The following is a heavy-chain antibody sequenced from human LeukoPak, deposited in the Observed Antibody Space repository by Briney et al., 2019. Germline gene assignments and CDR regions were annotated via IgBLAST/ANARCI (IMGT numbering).Heavy chain of an antibody. Sequence: GGSLRLSCVASRITFSSYSMNWVRQAPGKGLEWVSYISSFSGTISYADSVKGRFTISRDNAKNSLYLQMNSLRAEDTAVYYCARDQGGVGYWGQGTLVTVSS. V-gene: IGHV3-48*01. CDR1: RITFSSYS. D-gene: IGHD3-16*01. CDR3: ARDQGGVGY. J-gene: IGHJ4*02. CDR2: ISSFSGTI.